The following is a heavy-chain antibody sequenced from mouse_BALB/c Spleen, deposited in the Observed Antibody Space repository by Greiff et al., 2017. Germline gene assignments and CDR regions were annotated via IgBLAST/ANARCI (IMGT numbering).Heavy chain of an antibody. D-gene: IGHD2-4*01. CDR3: VRQASSLRHFDY. J-gene: IGHJ2*01. V-gene: IGHV10-1*02. CDR2: IRSKSNNYAT. Sequence: EVKLMESGGGLVQPKGSLKLSCAASGFTFNTYAMNWVRQAPGKGLEWVARIRSKSNNYATYYADSVKDRFTISRDDSQSMLYLQMNNLKTEDTAMYYCVRQASSLRHFDYWGQGTTLTVSS. CDR1: GFTFNTYA.